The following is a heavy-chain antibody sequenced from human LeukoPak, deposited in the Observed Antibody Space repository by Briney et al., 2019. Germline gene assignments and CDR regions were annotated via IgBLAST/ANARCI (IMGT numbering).Heavy chain of an antibody. Sequence: KPSETLSLTCTVSGGSISSGSYYWSWIRQPAGKGLEWIGRHYTSGSTNYNPSLKSRVTISVDTSKNQFSLKLSSVTAADTAMYYCARETDTSYYYYMDVWGKGTTVTVSS. CDR3: ARETDTSYYYYMDV. V-gene: IGHV4-61*02. CDR2: HYTSGST. CDR1: GGSISSGSYY. D-gene: IGHD3-16*01. J-gene: IGHJ6*03.